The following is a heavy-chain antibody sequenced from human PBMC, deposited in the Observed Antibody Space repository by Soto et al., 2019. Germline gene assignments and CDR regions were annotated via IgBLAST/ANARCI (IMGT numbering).Heavy chain of an antibody. V-gene: IGHV3-33*01. CDR1: GFTFSSYG. D-gene: IGHD3-9*01. CDR2: IWYDGSNK. CDR3: AREEDDYDILTGYYPGAFDI. J-gene: IGHJ3*02. Sequence: GGSLRLSCAASGFTFSSYGMHWVRQAPGKGLEWVAVIWYDGSNKYYADSVKGRFTISRDNSKNTLYLQMDSLRAEDTAVYYCAREEDDYDILTGYYPGAFDIWGQGTMVTVSS.